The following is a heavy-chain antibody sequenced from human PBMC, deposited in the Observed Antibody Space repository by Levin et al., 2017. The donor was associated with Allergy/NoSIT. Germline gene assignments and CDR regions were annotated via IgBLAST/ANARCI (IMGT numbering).Heavy chain of an antibody. CDR2: INHGGGT. CDR3: ASRYCSGGSCYPFDP. J-gene: IGHJ5*02. D-gene: IGHD2-15*01. V-gene: IGHV4-34*01. Sequence: GSLRLSCAVYGGSFSGYYWTWIRQPPGKGLEWIGEINHGGGTNYNPSLKRRLTISVDTSKNQFSLKLTSVTAADTAVYYCASRYCSGGSCYPFDPWGQGALVTVSS. CDR1: GGSFSGYY.